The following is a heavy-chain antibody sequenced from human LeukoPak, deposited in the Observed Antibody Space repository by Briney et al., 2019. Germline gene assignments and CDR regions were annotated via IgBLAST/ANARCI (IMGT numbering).Heavy chain of an antibody. D-gene: IGHD3-16*01. CDR3: ARGGSK. J-gene: IGHJ4*02. V-gene: IGHV4-31*03. CDR2: MYNSGKT. CDR1: GDSISRGGYF. Sequence: SETLSLTCTVSGDSISRGGYFWTWIRQHPGKGLEWIGYMYNSGKTYYNPSLKSRVILSIDTSKNQFSLNVSSVTAADTAVYYCARGGSKWGQGTLVTVSS.